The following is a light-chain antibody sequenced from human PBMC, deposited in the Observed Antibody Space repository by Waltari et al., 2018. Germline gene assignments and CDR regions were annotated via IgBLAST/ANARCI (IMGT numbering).Light chain of an antibody. CDR2: EVS. J-gene: IGLJ2*01. V-gene: IGLV2-14*01. CDR3: SSYTSSSTWVV. Sequence: QSALTQPASVSESPGQSNTISCTGTSSDGGGATYISWYPQHPGKATKLMIYEVSNRPSGGSNRFSGSKSGNTASLTISGLQAEDEADYYCSSYTSSSTWVVFGGGTKLTVL. CDR1: SSDGGGATY.